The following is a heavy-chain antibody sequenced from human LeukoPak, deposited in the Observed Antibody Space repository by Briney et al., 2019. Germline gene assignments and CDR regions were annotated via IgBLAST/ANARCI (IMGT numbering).Heavy chain of an antibody. CDR1: GFTLTSYA. J-gene: IGHJ4*02. Sequence: GGSLRLSCAASGFTLTSYAMSWVRQAPGKGLEWVSGVSGSDGSSHYADSVKGRFTISVDNSKNTLHLQMNSLRAEDTAVYYCAKGGLGGYNAVFDHWGQGTLVTVTS. V-gene: IGHV3-23*01. CDR2: VSGSDGSS. D-gene: IGHD5-24*01. CDR3: AKGGLGGYNAVFDH.